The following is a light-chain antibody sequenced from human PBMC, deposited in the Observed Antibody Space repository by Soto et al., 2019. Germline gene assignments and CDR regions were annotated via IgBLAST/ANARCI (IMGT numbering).Light chain of an antibody. V-gene: IGKV3-11*01. CDR1: QSISSY. J-gene: IGKJ1*01. Sequence: EVVLTQSPDTLSLPPGERATLSCRASQSISSYLAWYQQKPGQAPRLLISDASSRGTGIPARFSGSGSGTDFTLTISSLEPADFAVYYCQQLNDWPPQWTFGQGTKVDI. CDR3: QQLNDWPPQWT. CDR2: DAS.